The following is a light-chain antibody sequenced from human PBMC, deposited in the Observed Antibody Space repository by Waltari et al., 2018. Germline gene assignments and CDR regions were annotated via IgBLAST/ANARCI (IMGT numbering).Light chain of an antibody. J-gene: IGLJ2*01. CDR2: DVT. CDR3: FSYAGP. CDR1: SSDVGGYNY. V-gene: IGLV2-11*01. Sequence: QSALTQPRSVSGSPGQSVAISCTGTSSDVGGYNYVSWYQQHPGKAPKLMIYDVTKRPSGVPDRFSGSKSGNTASLTISGLQADDEADYYCFSYAGPFGGGTKLTVL.